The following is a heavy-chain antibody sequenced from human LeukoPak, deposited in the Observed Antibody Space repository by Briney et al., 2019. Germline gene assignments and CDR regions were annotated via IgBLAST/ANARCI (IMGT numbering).Heavy chain of an antibody. J-gene: IGHJ4*02. CDR3: ARRAIAEGFDY. Sequence: GGSLRLSCAVSGVSSYEMNWVRQAPGKGLEWVSYISSSGRTIYYADSVKGRFTISRDSAKNSLYLQMNSLRVEDTAVYYCARRAIAEGFDYWGQGTLVTVSS. CDR2: ISSSGRTI. V-gene: IGHV3-48*03. D-gene: IGHD6-13*01. CDR1: GVSSYE.